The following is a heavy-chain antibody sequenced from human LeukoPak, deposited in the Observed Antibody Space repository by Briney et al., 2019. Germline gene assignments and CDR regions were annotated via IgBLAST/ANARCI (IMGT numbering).Heavy chain of an antibody. Sequence: SETLSLTCTVSGGSISSYYWSWIRRPAGKGLEWIGRIYTSGSTNYNPSLKSRVTMSVDTSKNQFSLKLSSVTAADTAVYYCARDGASGWYFGGAFDIWGQGTMVTVSS. D-gene: IGHD6-19*01. J-gene: IGHJ3*02. CDR2: IYTSGST. V-gene: IGHV4-4*07. CDR1: GGSISSYY. CDR3: ARDGASGWYFGGAFDI.